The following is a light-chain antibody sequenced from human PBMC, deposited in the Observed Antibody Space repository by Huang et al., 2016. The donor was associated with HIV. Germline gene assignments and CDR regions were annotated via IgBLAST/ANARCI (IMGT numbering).Light chain of an antibody. CDR1: QNIRNNY. CDR2: GAS. V-gene: IGKV3-20*01. Sequence: EIVLTQSPGTLSLSTGERATLSCRASQNIRNNYLAWYQQKPGQVPRLLMYGASSRATGIPDRFSGSESGTDFTLTISGLEPEDFAVYFCQQYGSPPYTFGQGTKLEIK. CDR3: QQYGSPPYT. J-gene: IGKJ2*01.